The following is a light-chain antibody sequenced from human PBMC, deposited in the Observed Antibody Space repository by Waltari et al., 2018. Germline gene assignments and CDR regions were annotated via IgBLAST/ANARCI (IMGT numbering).Light chain of an antibody. V-gene: IGKV1-33*01. Sequence: DIQMTQSPSSLSASIGDRGTITCQASQDINNFLNWYQHKPGKAPKLLIYDASNLETGVPSRFSGSGSGTDFIFTISSLQPEDIATYYCQQHDDLPFTFGPGTKVDIK. CDR3: QQHDDLPFT. CDR2: DAS. CDR1: QDINNF. J-gene: IGKJ3*01.